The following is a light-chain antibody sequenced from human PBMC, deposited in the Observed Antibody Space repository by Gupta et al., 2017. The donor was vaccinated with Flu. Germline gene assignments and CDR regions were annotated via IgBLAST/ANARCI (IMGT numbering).Light chain of an antibody. CDR3: QHYETSPWT. CDR2: GAS. CDR1: QSIGSPF. J-gene: IGKJ1*01. Sequence: EIVLTQSPGSLSLSPGDRATLSCRASQSIGSPFLAWYRQKPGQAPRLLIYGASRRATGIADRFSGSGSGTDFTLTITRLEPEDFAVYYCQHYETSPWTFGQGTKVEI. V-gene: IGKV3-20*01.